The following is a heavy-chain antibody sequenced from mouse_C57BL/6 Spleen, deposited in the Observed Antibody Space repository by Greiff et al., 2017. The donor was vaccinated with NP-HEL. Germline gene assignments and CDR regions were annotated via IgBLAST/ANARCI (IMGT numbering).Heavy chain of an antibody. D-gene: IGHD3-2*02. CDR1: GYTFTEYT. CDR2: FYPGSGSI. Sequence: VHLVESGAELVKPGASVKLSCKASGYTFTEYTIHWVKQRSGQGLEWIGWFYPGSGSIKYNEKFKDKATLTADKSSSTVYMELSRLTSEDSAVYFCARHEDSSGYVNYAMDYWGQGTSVTVSS. CDR3: ARHEDSSGYVNYAMDY. J-gene: IGHJ4*01. V-gene: IGHV1-62-2*01.